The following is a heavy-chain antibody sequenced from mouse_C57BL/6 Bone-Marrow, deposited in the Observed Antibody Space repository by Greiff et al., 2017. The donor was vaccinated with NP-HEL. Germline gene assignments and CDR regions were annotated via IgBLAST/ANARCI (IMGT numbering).Heavy chain of an antibody. V-gene: IGHV5-6*01. CDR1: GFTFSSYG. Sequence: EVKVVESGGDLVKPGGSLKLSCAASGFTFSSYGMSWVRQTPDKRLEWVATISSGGSYTYYPDSVQGRFTISRDNAKNTLYLQMSSLTSEDTAMYYCASPYDYDVAWFAYWGQGTLVTVSA. CDR2: ISSGGSYT. D-gene: IGHD2-4*01. CDR3: ASPYDYDVAWFAY. J-gene: IGHJ3*01.